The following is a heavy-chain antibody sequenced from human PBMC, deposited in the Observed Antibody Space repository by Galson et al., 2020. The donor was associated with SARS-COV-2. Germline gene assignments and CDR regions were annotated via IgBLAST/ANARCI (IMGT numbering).Heavy chain of an antibody. D-gene: IGHD3-3*01. CDR2: IWYDGSNK. J-gene: IGHJ6*01. Sequence: GGSLRLSCAASGFTFSSYGMHWVRQAPGKGLEWVAVIWYDGSNKYYADSVKGRFTISRDNSKNKLYLQMNSLRAEDTAVYYCAKDGRESGGCWSGYYHYYYYGMDGWGQGTTVTVSS. V-gene: IGHV3-33*06. CDR1: GFTFSSYG. CDR3: AKDGRESGGCWSGYYHYYYYGMDG.